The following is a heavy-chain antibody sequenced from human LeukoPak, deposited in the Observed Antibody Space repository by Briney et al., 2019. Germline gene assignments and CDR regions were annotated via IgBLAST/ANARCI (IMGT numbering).Heavy chain of an antibody. CDR3: ARDRGHYYGSGSPGWFDP. CDR2: IYHSGST. Sequence: SETLSLTCTVSGGSISSGGYYWSWIRQPPGKGLEWIGYIYHSGSTYYNPSLKSRVTISVDRSKNQFSLKLSSVTAADTAVYYCARDRGHYYGSGSPGWFDPWGQGTLVTVSS. V-gene: IGHV4-30-2*01. J-gene: IGHJ5*02. D-gene: IGHD3-10*01. CDR1: GGSISSGGYY.